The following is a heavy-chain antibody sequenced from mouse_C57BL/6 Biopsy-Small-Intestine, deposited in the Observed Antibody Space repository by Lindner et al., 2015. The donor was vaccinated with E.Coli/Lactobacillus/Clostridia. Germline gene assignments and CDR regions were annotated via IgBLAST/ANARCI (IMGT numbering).Heavy chain of an antibody. V-gene: IGHV1-81*01. CDR1: GYTFTSYG. CDR3: ARREGNYFGY. Sequence: VQLQESGAELARPGASVKLSCKASGYTFTSYGISWVKQRTGQGLEWIGEIYPRSGNTYYNEKFKGKATLTADKSSSTAYMELRSLTSEDSAVYFCARREGNYFGYWGQGTTLTVSS. J-gene: IGHJ2*01. CDR2: IYPRSGNT.